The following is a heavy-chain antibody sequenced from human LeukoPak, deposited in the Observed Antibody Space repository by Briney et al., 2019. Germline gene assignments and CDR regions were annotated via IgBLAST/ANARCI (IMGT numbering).Heavy chain of an antibody. Sequence: GASVKVSCKASGGTFSSYAISWVRQAPGQGLEWMGGIIPIFGTANYAQKFQGRVTITADESTSAAYMELSSLRSEDTAVYYCARGNSGSYSIFDYWGQGTLVTVSS. CDR3: ARGNSGSYSIFDY. CDR2: IIPIFGTA. CDR1: GGTFSSYA. V-gene: IGHV1-69*13. J-gene: IGHJ4*02. D-gene: IGHD1-26*01.